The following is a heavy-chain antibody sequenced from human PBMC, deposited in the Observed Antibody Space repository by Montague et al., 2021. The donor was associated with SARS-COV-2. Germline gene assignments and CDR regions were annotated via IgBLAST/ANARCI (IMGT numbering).Heavy chain of an antibody. CDR2: ISYTGST. CDR3: ARLYIQKTLVGASRRRWFDP. J-gene: IGHJ5*02. D-gene: IGHD1-26*01. V-gene: IGHV4-39*01. CDR1: GDSMSGSNSY. Sequence: SEILSLTCSVSGDSMSGSNSYWGWIRQPPGKGLESIGSISYTGSTSYNASLKSRVTMSVDTSKNEFSLRLSSVTASDTAVYYCARLYIQKTLVGASRRRWFDPWDQGTLVTVSS.